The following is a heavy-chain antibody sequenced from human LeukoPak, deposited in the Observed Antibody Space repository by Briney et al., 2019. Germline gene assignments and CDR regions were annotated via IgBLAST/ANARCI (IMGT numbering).Heavy chain of an antibody. D-gene: IGHD2-15*01. CDR3: ARGYCSGGSCYRYNWFDP. V-gene: IGHV1-2*02. CDR2: INPNSGGT. Sequence: GASVKVSCKASGYTFTGYYLHWVRQAPGQGLEWMGWINPNSGGTNYAQKFQGRVTMTRDTSINTAYMELSRLRSDDTAVYYCARGYCSGGSCYRYNWFDPWGQGTLVTVSS. J-gene: IGHJ5*02. CDR1: GYTFTGYY.